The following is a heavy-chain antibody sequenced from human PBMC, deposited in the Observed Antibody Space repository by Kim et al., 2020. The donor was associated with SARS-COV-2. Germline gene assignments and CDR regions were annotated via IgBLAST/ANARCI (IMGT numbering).Heavy chain of an antibody. CDR3: ARDSRSGYCLMDV. J-gene: IGHJ6*02. D-gene: IGHD3-22*01. V-gene: IGHV4-59*01. Sequence: STPSLKSRVTRSVDTSKNQFSLKLSSVTAADTAVYYCARDSRSGYCLMDVWGQGTTVTVSS.